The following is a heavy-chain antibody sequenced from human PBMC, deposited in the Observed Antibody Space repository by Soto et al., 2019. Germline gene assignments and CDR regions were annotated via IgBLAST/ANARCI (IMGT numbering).Heavy chain of an antibody. V-gene: IGHV1-69*13. CDR3: ARSLAVPYYFDY. Sequence: SVKVSCKASGGTFSSYAISWVRQAPGQGLEWMGGIIPIFGTANYAQKFQGRVTTTADESTSTAYMELSSLRSEVTAVYYCARSLAVPYYFDYWGQGTLVTVSS. D-gene: IGHD3-3*02. CDR1: GGTFSSYA. CDR2: IIPIFGTA. J-gene: IGHJ4*02.